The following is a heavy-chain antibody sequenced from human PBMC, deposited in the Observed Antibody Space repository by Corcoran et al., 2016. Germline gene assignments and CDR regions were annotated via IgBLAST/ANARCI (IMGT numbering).Heavy chain of an antibody. V-gene: IGHV4-34*01. D-gene: IGHD5-12*01. CDR3: ARGLESGYEWENWFDP. CDR1: GGSFSGYY. CDR2: INHSGST. J-gene: IGHJ5*02. Sequence: QVQLQQWGAGLLKPSETLSLTCAVYGGSFSGYYWSWIRQPPGKGLEWIGEINHSGSTNYNPSLKSRVTISVDTSKHQFSLKLSSVTAADTAVYYCARGLESGYEWENWFDPWGQGTLVTVSS.